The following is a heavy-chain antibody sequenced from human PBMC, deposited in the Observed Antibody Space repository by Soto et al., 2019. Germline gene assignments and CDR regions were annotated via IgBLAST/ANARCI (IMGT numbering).Heavy chain of an antibody. Sequence: QVQLVESGGGVVQPGRSLRLSCAASGFTFSSYGMHWVRQAPGKGLEWVAVIWYDGSNKYYADSVKGRFTISRDNSKNTLYLQMNSLRAEDTPVYYCASSPTPIVVVPAGDDAFDIWGQGTMVTVSS. V-gene: IGHV3-33*01. CDR3: ASSPTPIVVVPAGDDAFDI. D-gene: IGHD2-2*01. CDR1: GFTFSSYG. J-gene: IGHJ3*02. CDR2: IWYDGSNK.